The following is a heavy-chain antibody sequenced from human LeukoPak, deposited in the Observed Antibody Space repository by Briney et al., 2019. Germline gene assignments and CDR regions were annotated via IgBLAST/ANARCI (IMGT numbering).Heavy chain of an antibody. D-gene: IGHD3-3*01. Sequence: VKVSCKASGYTFTSYDINWVRQATVQGLEWMGWMNPNSGNTSYAQKFQGRVTMTRNTSISTAYMELSSLRSEDTAVYYCARVTRRIFGVVIYYMDVWGKGTTVTVSS. CDR2: MNPNSGNT. V-gene: IGHV1-8*01. CDR3: ARVTRRIFGVVIYYMDV. CDR1: GYTFTSYD. J-gene: IGHJ6*03.